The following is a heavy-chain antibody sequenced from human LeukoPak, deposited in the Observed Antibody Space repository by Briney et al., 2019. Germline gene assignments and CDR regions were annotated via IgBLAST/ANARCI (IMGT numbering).Heavy chain of an antibody. CDR1: GYTFTSYA. D-gene: IGHD3-22*01. V-gene: IGHV7-4-1*02. J-gene: IGHJ5*02. CDR2: INTNTGNP. Sequence: GASVKVSCKASGYTFTSYAMNWVRQAPGQGLEWMGWINTNTGNPTYAQGFTGRFVFSLDTSVSTAYLQISSLKAEDTAVYYCARGRWYYDSSGYYGGLDWFDPWGQGTLVTVSS. CDR3: ARGRWYYDSSGYYGGLDWFDP.